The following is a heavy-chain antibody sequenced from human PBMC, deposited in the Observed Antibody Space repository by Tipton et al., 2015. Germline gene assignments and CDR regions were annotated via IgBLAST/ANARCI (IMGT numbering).Heavy chain of an antibody. CDR3: ARDAWAGDSRGFYYIY. J-gene: IGHJ4*02. D-gene: IGHD3-22*01. Sequence: TLSLTCSVSGGSVTSGSYYWSWIRQPPGKGLEWIGYIHYSGATKYNPSLKSRVTISVDTSKNQFSLNLNSVTAADTAVYFCARDAWAGDSRGFYYIYWGQGTLVRVSS. CDR1: GGSVTSGSYY. CDR2: IHYSGAT. V-gene: IGHV4-61*01.